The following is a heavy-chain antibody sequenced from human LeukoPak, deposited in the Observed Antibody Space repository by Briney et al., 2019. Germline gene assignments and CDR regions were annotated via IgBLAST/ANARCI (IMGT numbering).Heavy chain of an antibody. CDR1: GFTFSSYA. J-gene: IGHJ6*02. CDR2: ISGSGGST. Sequence: GGSLRLSCAASGFTFSSYAMSWVRQAPGKGLEWVSAISGSGGSTYYADSVKGRFTISRDNSKNTLYLQMNSLRAEDTAVYYCAKAYGGNSYYYYYGMDVWGQGTTVTVSS. V-gene: IGHV3-23*01. CDR3: AKAYGGNSYYYYYGMDV. D-gene: IGHD4-23*01.